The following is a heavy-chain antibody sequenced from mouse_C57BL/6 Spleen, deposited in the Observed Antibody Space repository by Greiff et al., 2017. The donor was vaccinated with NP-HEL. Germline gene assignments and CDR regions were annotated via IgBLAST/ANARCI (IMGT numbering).Heavy chain of an antibody. D-gene: IGHD2-12*01. CDR3: ARLRQDAMDY. V-gene: IGHV1-69*01. CDR2: IDPSDSYT. Sequence: QVQLQQPGAELVMPGASAKLSCKASGYTFTSYWMHWVKQRPGQGLEWIGEIDPSDSYTNYNQKFKGKSTLTVDKSSSTAYMQLSSLTSEDSAVYYCARLRQDAMDYWGQGTSVTVSS. J-gene: IGHJ4*01. CDR1: GYTFTSYW.